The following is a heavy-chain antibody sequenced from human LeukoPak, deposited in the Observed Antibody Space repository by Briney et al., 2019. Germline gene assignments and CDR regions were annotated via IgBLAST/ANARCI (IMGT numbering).Heavy chain of an antibody. J-gene: IGHJ3*02. D-gene: IGHD3-22*01. CDR2: IKQDGSEK. CDR1: GFTFSSYW. V-gene: IGHV3-7*01. Sequence: GGSLRLSCAASGFTFSSYWMSWVRQAPGKGLEWVTNIKQDGSEKYYVDSVKGRFTISRDNAKNSLYLQMNSLRAEDTAVYYCARSAMIVVVITVDAFDIWGQGTMVTVSS. CDR3: ARSAMIVVVITVDAFDI.